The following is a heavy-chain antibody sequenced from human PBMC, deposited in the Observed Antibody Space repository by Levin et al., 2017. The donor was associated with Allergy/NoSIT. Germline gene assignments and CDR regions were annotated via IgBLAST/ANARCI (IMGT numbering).Heavy chain of an antibody. D-gene: IGHD5-12*01. CDR1: GGSFSGNY. V-gene: IGHV4-34*01. CDR2: ISQSGST. CDR3: ARGWPMFEP. Sequence: SQTLSLTCAVSGGSFSGNYWTWIRQPPGKGLEWIGEISQSGSTNYNPSLKTRVTISVDTSNNQFSLKLNFVTAADTAVYYCARGWPMFEPWGQGTLVTVSS. J-gene: IGHJ5*02.